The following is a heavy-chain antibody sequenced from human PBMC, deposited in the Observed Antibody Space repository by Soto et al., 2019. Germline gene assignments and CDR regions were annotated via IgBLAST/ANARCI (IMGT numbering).Heavy chain of an antibody. Sequence: SATLSLTCPVSGGSIISGGYYWIWIRQHPGKGLEWIGYIYYSGSTYYNPSLKSRVTISVDTSKNQFSLKLSSVTAADTAVYYGAREKYSSRFDSRGQGPRVTVFS. J-gene: IGHJ5*01. V-gene: IGHV4-31*03. CDR3: AREKYSSRFDS. CDR2: IYYSGST. CDR1: GGSIISGGYY. D-gene: IGHD6-13*01.